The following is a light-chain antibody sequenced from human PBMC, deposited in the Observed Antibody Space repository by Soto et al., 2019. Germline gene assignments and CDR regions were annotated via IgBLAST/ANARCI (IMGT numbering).Light chain of an antibody. V-gene: IGLV1-51*02. CDR2: ENN. CDR1: YSNIGHNY. CDR3: GTWDSSLSDGVL. J-gene: IGLJ7*01. Sequence: QSVLTQPPSVSAAPGQTVTISCSGTYSNIGHNYVSWYQQLPGTAPRLLIYENNRRPSGIPDRFSGSKSGTSATLDITGLQTGDEADYYCGTWDSSLSDGVLFGVGTQLTVL.